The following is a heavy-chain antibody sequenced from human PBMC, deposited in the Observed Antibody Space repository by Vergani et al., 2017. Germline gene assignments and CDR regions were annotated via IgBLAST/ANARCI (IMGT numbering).Heavy chain of an antibody. J-gene: IGHJ4*02. CDR2: IYYSGST. V-gene: IGHV4-59*12. Sequence: QVQLQESGPGLVKPSETLSLTCTVSGGSISSYYWSWIRQPPGKGLEWIGYIYYSGSTNYNPSLKSRVTISVDTSKNQFSLKLSSVTAADTAVYYCARGKLTTVTTPFDYWGQGTLVTVSS. D-gene: IGHD4-17*01. CDR1: GGSISSYY. CDR3: ARGKLTTVTTPFDY.